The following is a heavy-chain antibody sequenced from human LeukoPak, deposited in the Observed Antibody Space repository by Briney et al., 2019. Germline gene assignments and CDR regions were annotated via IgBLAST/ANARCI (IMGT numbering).Heavy chain of an antibody. CDR1: GFTFTTYG. CDR3: AKDRRESSSWYRGYYFDN. CDR2: ISGSGTNT. J-gene: IGHJ4*02. D-gene: IGHD6-13*01. V-gene: IGHV3-23*01. Sequence: GGSLRLSCAASGFTFTTYGMSWVRQAPGKGLEWVLGISGSGTNTYYADSVKGRFTIPRDYSKNTLFLQMNSLRAEDTAVYYCAKDRRESSSWYRGYYFDNWGQGTLVTVSS.